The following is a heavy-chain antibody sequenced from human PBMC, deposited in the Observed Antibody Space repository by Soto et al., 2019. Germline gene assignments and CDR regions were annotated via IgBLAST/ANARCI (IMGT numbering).Heavy chain of an antibody. Sequence: PVGSHSLSCEPSEFTDSRYPMSWVRQTPGKGLEWVSAISGSGGSTYYADSVKGRFTISRDNSKNTLYLQMNSLRAEDTAVYYCAKDLWFGELLYPYYYYGMDVWGQGPTVT. D-gene: IGHD3-10*01. V-gene: IGHV3-23*01. CDR2: ISGSGGST. CDR3: AKDLWFGELLYPYYYYGMDV. J-gene: IGHJ6*02. CDR1: EFTDSRYP.